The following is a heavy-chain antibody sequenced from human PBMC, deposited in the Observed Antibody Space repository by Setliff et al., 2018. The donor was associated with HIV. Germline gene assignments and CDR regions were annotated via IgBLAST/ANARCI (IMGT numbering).Heavy chain of an antibody. V-gene: IGHV3-33*01. Sequence: PGGSLRLSCAAAGFTFGTYAMHGVRQSPGKGLEWVAVIGNDGGNKQYADSVKGRFTISRDKFQKTLYLQMTSLTAEDSALYFCAREGAPRFSEWFPNWLDPWGQGTPVTVSS. CDR2: IGNDGGNK. J-gene: IGHJ5*02. CDR1: GFTFGTYA. CDR3: AREGAPRFSEWFPNWLDP. D-gene: IGHD3-3*01.